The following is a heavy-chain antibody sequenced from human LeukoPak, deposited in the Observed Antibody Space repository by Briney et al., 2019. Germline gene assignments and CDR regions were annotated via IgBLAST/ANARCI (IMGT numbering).Heavy chain of an antibody. Sequence: GGSLRLSCAASGFTFSSYSMNWVHQAPGKGLEWVSSISSSSSYIYYADSVKGRFTISRDNAKNSLYLQMNSLRAEDTAVYYCARDGVRMITFGGVIEEFDAFDIWGQGTMVTVSS. CDR1: GFTFSSYS. D-gene: IGHD3-16*01. CDR2: ISSSSSYI. V-gene: IGHV3-21*01. J-gene: IGHJ3*02. CDR3: ARDGVRMITFGGVIEEFDAFDI.